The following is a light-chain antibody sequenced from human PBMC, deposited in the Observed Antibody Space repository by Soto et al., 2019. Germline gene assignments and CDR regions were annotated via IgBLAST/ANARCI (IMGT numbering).Light chain of an antibody. J-gene: IGKJ4*01. CDR2: DTS. CDR3: QQYNNWPPLT. CDR1: QSVSTY. Sequence: EVVMTQSPATLCVSPGERATLSCRASQSVSTYLAWYQQKPGQAPRLLIYDTSTRATGVPARFSGSGSETEFTLTISSLQSEDFAVYYCQQYNNWPPLTFGGGTKVEV. V-gene: IGKV3-15*01.